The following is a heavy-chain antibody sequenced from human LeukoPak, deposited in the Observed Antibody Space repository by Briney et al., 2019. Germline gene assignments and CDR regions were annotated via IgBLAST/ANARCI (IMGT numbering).Heavy chain of an antibody. Sequence: GGSLRLSCAASGFTVSSNYMSWVRQAPGKGLEWASVIYSGGSTYYADSVKGRFAISRDNSKNTLYLQMTSLRAEDTAVHYCAKDQRFGDLDDYRGQGTLVTVSS. CDR2: IYSGGST. D-gene: IGHD3-10*01. CDR1: GFTVSSNY. J-gene: IGHJ4*02. CDR3: AKDQRFGDLDDY. V-gene: IGHV3-53*01.